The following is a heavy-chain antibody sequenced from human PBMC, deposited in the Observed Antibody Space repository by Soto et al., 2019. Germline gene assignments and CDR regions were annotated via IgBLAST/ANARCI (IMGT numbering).Heavy chain of an antibody. CDR3: AREEQGFVVVTARQFDY. CDR1: GGTFSSYA. J-gene: IGHJ4*02. D-gene: IGHD2-21*02. CDR2: IIPIFGTA. Sequence: ASVKVSCKASGGTFSSYAISWVRQAPGQGLEWMGGIIPIFGTANYAQKFQGRVTITADESTSTAYMELSSLRSEDTAVYYCAREEQGFVVVTARQFDYWGQGTLVTVSS. V-gene: IGHV1-69*13.